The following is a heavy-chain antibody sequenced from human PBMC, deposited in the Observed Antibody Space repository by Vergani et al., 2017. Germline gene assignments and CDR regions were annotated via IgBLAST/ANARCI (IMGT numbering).Heavy chain of an antibody. J-gene: IGHJ4*02. D-gene: IGHD3-22*01. CDR2: ISSSRSTI. V-gene: IGHV3-48*01. Sequence: EVHLLESGGGQVEAGGSLRLSCAASGFTFSSYGMNWVRQAPGKGLEWVSYISSSRSTIYYVDSVKGRFTISRDNAKNSLYLQMNSLRAEDTAVYYCARAAYFYDSSVYYSVIDYWGQGTLVTVSS. CDR1: GFTFSSYG. CDR3: ARAAYFYDSSVYYSVIDY.